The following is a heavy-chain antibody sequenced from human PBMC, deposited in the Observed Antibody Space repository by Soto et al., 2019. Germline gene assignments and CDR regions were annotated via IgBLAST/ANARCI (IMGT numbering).Heavy chain of an antibody. Sequence: QITLNESGPTPVKPRQTLTLTCTFSGFSLTTSGVGVGWIRQSPGKAPEWLALIFWDDDKRYSPSLKSRLTIPKESSKNQVVLTMADLDPAATATYYCAHRVLRTVFGLVTTTAIYFDFWGQGTPVAVSS. D-gene: IGHD3-3*01. CDR3: AHRVLRTVFGLVTTTAIYFDF. V-gene: IGHV2-5*02. J-gene: IGHJ4*02. CDR2: IFWDDDK. CDR1: GFSLTTSGVG.